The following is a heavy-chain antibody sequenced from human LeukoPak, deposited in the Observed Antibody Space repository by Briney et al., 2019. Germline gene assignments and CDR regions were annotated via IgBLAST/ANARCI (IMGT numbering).Heavy chain of an antibody. CDR1: GGSFSGYY. Sequence: SETLSLTCAVYGGSFSGYYWSWIRQPPGKGLEWIGEINHSGSTNYNPSLKSRGTISVDTSKNQFSLKQSSVTAADTAVYYCARGRILRLIDCWGQGTLVTVSS. J-gene: IGHJ4*02. CDR3: ARGRILRLIDC. CDR2: INHSGST. D-gene: IGHD2-15*01. V-gene: IGHV4-34*01.